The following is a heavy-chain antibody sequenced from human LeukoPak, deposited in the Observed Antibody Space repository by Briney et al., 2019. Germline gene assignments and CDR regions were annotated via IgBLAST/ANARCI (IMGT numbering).Heavy chain of an antibody. J-gene: IGHJ4*02. CDR1: GFTFSSYA. CDR3: AKVTRRTAVVLYYFDY. Sequence: GGSLRLSCAASGFTFSSYAMSWVRQAPGKGLEWVSAIIGSGGSTYYADSVKGRFTISRDNSKNTLYLQMNSLRAEDTAVYYCAKVTRRTAVVLYYFDYWGQGTLVTVSS. CDR2: IIGSGGST. D-gene: IGHD6-19*01. V-gene: IGHV3-23*01.